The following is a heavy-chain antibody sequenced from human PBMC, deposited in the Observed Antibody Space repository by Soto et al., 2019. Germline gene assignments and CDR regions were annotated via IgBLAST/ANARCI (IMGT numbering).Heavy chain of an antibody. CDR3: ARVLYYGSGSYSPYGMDV. J-gene: IGHJ6*02. V-gene: IGHV1-69*01. Sequence: QVQLVQSGAEVKKPGSSVKVSCKTSGVSFNNNGIGWVRQAPGHGLEWMGGVSPPFRTSNYARKFQVIISITAHASSLTVNMELSSLTSEHTAQYYCARVLYYGSGSYSPYGMDVWGQGTTVTVSS. CDR2: VSPPFRTS. CDR1: GVSFNNNG. D-gene: IGHD3-10*01.